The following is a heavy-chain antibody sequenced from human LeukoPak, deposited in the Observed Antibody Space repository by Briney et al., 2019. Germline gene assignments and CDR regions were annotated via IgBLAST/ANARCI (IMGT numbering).Heavy chain of an antibody. D-gene: IGHD6-19*01. Sequence: SETLSLTCTVSGGSISSSSYYWGWIRQPPGKGLEWIGSIYYSGSTSYNPSLKSRVTISVDTSKNQFSLKLSSVTAADTAVYYCTRKYSSGWYRGGTYYYYYMDVWGKGTTVTVSS. J-gene: IGHJ6*03. CDR3: TRKYSSGWYRGGTYYYYYMDV. V-gene: IGHV4-39*01. CDR2: IYYSGST. CDR1: GGSISSSSYY.